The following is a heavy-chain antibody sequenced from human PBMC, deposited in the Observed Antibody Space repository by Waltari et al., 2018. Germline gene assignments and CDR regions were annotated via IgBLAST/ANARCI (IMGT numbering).Heavy chain of an antibody. V-gene: IGHV3-23*04. J-gene: IGHJ4*02. Sequence: EVQLVESGGGLVQPGGSLRLSCAASGFTFKNFAMSWVRQAPGMGLEWVSTMTESGDTFYADSVKGRFATSRDNYKNTLSLQMNSLRAEDTAVYYCAKRWAIYYFEYWGQGNLVTVSS. CDR3: AKRWAIYYFEY. D-gene: IGHD3-9*01. CDR2: MTESGDT. CDR1: GFTFKNFA.